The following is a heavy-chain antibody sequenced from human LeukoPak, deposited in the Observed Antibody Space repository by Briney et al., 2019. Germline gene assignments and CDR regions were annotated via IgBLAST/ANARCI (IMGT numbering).Heavy chain of an antibody. CDR1: GYSISSGYY. Sequence: PSETLSLTCTVSGYSISSGYYWGWIRQPPGKGLEWIGSIYHSGSTYYNPSLKSRVTISVDTSKNQLSLKLSSVTAADTAVYYCARSKAHLSTSWYGTWFDPWGQGTLVTVSS. J-gene: IGHJ5*02. V-gene: IGHV4-38-2*02. D-gene: IGHD2-2*01. CDR3: ARSKAHLSTSWYGTWFDP. CDR2: IYHSGST.